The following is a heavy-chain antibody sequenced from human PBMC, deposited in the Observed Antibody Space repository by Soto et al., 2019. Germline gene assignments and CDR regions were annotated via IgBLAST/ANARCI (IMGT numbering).Heavy chain of an antibody. CDR2: IKQDGSEK. Sequence: GGSLRLSCAASGFTFSSYWMSWVRQAPGKGLEWVANIKQDGSEKYYVDSVKGRFTISRDNAKNSLYLQMNSLRAEDTAVYYCARDPNIVLVPAALRSYYYYYGMDVWGQWTTVTVSS. CDR1: GFTFSSYW. D-gene: IGHD2-2*01. J-gene: IGHJ6*02. V-gene: IGHV3-7*01. CDR3: ARDPNIVLVPAALRSYYYYYGMDV.